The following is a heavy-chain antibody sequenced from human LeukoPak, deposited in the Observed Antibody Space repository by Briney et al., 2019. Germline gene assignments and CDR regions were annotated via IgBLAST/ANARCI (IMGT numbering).Heavy chain of an antibody. J-gene: IGHJ4*02. V-gene: IGHV1-69*05. Sequence: ASVRVSCKASGGSFSSYGINWVRQAPGQGLEWMGGIIPMFGTVNKAQKFQGRVTITTDESTSTVYLELSSLRSEDTAVYYCAIAEGYWGQGTQVTVSS. CDR1: GGSFSSYG. D-gene: IGHD2-21*01. CDR3: AIAEGY. CDR2: IIPMFGTV.